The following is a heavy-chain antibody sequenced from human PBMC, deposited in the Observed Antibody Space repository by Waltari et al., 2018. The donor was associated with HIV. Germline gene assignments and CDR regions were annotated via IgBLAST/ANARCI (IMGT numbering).Heavy chain of an antibody. J-gene: IGHJ6*02. D-gene: IGHD4-17*01. CDR3: ARVTTVTGDSYFYYGMDV. CDR1: VYTFTGYY. V-gene: IGHV1-2*05. CDR2: INPNSGGT. Sequence: QVQLVQSGAEVRKPGASVKVSCKASVYTFTGYYLHWVRQAPGQGLEWMGRINPNSGGTNYTQKFQARVTMTGDTSIGAAYMELSSLRPNDTDVYYCARVTTVTGDSYFYYGMDVWGQGTTVTVSS.